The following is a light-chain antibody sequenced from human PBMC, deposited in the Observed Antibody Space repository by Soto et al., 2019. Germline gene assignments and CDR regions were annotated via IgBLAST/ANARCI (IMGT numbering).Light chain of an antibody. J-gene: IGKJ5*01. CDR2: DAS. V-gene: IGKV3-11*01. Sequence: EIVLTQSPGTLSLSPGERATLSCRASQSVSSSYLAWYQQKPGRAPRLLIYDASNRATGIPARFSGSGSGTDFTLTISSLEPEDFAVYYCQQRSNWPPFTFGQGTRLEIK. CDR3: QQRSNWPPFT. CDR1: QSVSSSY.